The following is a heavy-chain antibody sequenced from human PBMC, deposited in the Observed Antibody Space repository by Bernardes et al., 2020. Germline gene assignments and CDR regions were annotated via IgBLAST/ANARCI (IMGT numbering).Heavy chain of an antibody. CDR3: ARDRGEGYNQIDY. CDR2: ISRDGSEK. V-gene: IGHV3-30*04. D-gene: IGHD5-12*01. CDR1: GFTFSASG. J-gene: IGHJ4*02. Sequence: SLRLSCAASGFTFSASGMYWVRQTPGKGLECVAVISRDGSEKYYADSVKGRFTISRDNSRNTLFLQMESLRPEDTALYYCARDRGEGYNQIDYWGQGTLVSVSS.